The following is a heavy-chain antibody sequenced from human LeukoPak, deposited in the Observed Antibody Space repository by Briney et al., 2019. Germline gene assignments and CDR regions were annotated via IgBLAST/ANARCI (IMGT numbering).Heavy chain of an antibody. CDR1: GYTFTSYY. CDR2: INPSGDST. CDR3: ARDTILDAVTTSLDY. Sequence: ASVKVSCKASGYTFTSYYIHWVRQAPGQGLEWMGKINPSGDSTNYAQKFQGRVTMTTDTSTSTVYMELSSLRSDDTAVYYCARDTILDAVTTSLDYWGQGTLVTVSS. J-gene: IGHJ4*02. D-gene: IGHD4-17*01. V-gene: IGHV1-46*01.